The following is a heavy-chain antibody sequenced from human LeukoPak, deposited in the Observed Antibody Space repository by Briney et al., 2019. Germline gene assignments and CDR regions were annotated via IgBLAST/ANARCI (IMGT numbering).Heavy chain of an antibody. CDR3: ISVGGIAVAGTFSTSFDY. Sequence: GGSLRLSCAASGFTFSGSAMHWVRHASGKGLEWVGRSRSKANSYATAYAASVKGRFTISRDDSKNTAYLQMNSLKTEDTAVYYCISVGGIAVAGTFSTSFDYWGQGTLVTVSS. V-gene: IGHV3-73*01. J-gene: IGHJ4*02. CDR2: SRSKANSYAT. CDR1: GFTFSGSA. D-gene: IGHD6-19*01.